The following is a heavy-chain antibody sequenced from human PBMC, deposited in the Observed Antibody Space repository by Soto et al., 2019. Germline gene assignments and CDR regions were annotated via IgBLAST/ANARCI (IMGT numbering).Heavy chain of an antibody. CDR2: ISSSSGYT. V-gene: IGHV3-11*06. J-gene: IGHJ4*02. CDR3: AKEYGRLDY. Sequence: GSLRLSCAASGFTFSDYYMSWIRQAPGKGLEWVSYISSSSGYTNYADSVKGRFTISRDNAKNSLYLQMNSLRAEDTAVYYCAKEYGRLDYWGQGTLVTVSS. CDR1: GFTFSDYY. D-gene: IGHD4-17*01.